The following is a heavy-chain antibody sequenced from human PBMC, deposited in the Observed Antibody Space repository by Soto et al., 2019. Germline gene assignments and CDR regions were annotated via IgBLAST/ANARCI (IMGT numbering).Heavy chain of an antibody. J-gene: IGHJ4*02. V-gene: IGHV3-23*01. CDR2: ISGIGGST. CDR1: GFTFTDYA. CDR3: ARGSSGYISSWYYFDY. Sequence: EVQLLESGGGSVQPGVSLRLSCAASGFTFTDYALCWLRQAPGKGLEWVATISGIGGSTYLADSVKGRLSISRVNSKNAVSLLMNSLRAEDTAVYFCARGSSGYISSWYYFDYWGRGTLVTVSS. D-gene: IGHD6-13*01.